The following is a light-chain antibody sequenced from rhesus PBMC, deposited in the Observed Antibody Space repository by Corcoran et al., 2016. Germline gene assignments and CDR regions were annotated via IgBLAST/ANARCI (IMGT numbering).Light chain of an antibody. Sequence: DIQMTLSPSFLSSSVGDTVTITFRASQSISSWLAWYQQKPGKAPKLLIYKASSLQGGVPSRFSGNGSRTAFTHTISSLQSEDFATYYCKQYGSSPYSFGEGTKVEIK. CDR1: QSISSW. J-gene: IGKJ2*01. CDR3: KQYGSSPYS. V-gene: IGKV1-22*01. CDR2: KAS.